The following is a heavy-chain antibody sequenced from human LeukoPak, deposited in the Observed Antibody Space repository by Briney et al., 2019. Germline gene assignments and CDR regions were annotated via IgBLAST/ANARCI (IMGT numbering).Heavy chain of an antibody. V-gene: IGHV3-20*04. CDR2: INWNGDNP. Sequence: GGSLRLSCEASGFTFEDYGMTWVRQRPGKGLEYVCEINWNGDNPVYENSLRGRFTISRDNAKNSLYLQMNTLRAEDTAAYYCARVGYTTSPYYYYYMDVWGKGTTVTVSS. CDR3: ARVGYTTSPYYYYYMDV. D-gene: IGHD2-2*01. CDR1: GFTFEDYG. J-gene: IGHJ6*03.